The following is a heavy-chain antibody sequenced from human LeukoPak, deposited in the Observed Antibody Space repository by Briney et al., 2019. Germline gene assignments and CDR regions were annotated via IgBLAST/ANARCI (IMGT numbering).Heavy chain of an antibody. CDR2: ISSSSSTI. CDR3: ARSGEYSSAEGY. Sequence: PGGSLRLSCAASGFTFSSYSMNWVRQAPGKGLEWDSYISSSSSTIYYADSVKGRFTISRDNAKNSLYLQMNSLRAEDTAVYYCARSGEYSSAEGYWGQGTLVTVSS. D-gene: IGHD6-19*01. CDR1: GFTFSSYS. J-gene: IGHJ4*02. V-gene: IGHV3-48*04.